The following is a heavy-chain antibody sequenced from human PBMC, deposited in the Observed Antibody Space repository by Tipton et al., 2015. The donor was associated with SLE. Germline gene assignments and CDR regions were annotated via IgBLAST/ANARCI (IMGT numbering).Heavy chain of an antibody. CDR3: ARAGYSSGWYGDYFDY. Sequence: LSLTCAASGFTFSSYEMNWVRQAPGKGLEWVSYISSSGSTIYYADSVKGRFTISRDNAKNSLYLQMNSLRAEDTAVYYCARAGYSSGWYGDYFDYWGQGTLVTVSS. J-gene: IGHJ4*02. CDR2: ISSSGSTI. D-gene: IGHD6-19*01. V-gene: IGHV3-48*03. CDR1: GFTFSSYE.